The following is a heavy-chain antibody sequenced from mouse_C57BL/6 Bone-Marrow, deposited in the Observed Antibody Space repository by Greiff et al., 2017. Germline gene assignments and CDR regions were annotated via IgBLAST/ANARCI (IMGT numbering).Heavy chain of an antibody. J-gene: IGHJ3*01. CDR1: GYTFTSYG. Sequence: QQSGAELARPGASVKLSCKASGYTFTSYGISWVQQRTGQGLEWIGEIYPKSGNTYYNEKLKGQVTLTADKSSSTAYMELRSLTSEDSAVYLCGKWPWFAYWGQGTLVTVSA. CDR2: IYPKSGNT. V-gene: IGHV1-81*01. CDR3: GKWPWFAY.